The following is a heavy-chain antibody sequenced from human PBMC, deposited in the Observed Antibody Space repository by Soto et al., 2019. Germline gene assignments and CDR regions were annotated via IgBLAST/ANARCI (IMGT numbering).Heavy chain of an antibody. J-gene: IGHJ3*02. CDR1: GFPFSGYL. V-gene: IGHV3-7*05. CDR2: INHDGSEM. Sequence: EVQVVESGGGSVQPGGSLRLSCTVSGFPFSGYLMDWVRQAPGKGLEWVANINHDGSEMYYGDSVKGRFTISRDDAKNSLYLQMHSLRVEDTAVYYCARGLVDMWGQGTMVTVSS. CDR3: ARGLVDM. D-gene: IGHD3-10*01.